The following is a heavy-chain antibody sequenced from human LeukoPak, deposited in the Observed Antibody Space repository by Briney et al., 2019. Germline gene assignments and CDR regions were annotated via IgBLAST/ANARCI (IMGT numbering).Heavy chain of an antibody. CDR2: IGTAGDT. V-gene: IGHV3-13*04. CDR1: GFTFSSYD. D-gene: IGHD3-9*01. CDR3: ARGSRDILTGRDAFDI. J-gene: IGHJ3*02. Sequence: GGSLRLSCAASGFTFSSYDMHWVRQAPGKGLEWVSAIGTAGDTYYPGSVKGRFTISRENAKNSLYLQMNSLRAGDTAVYYCARGSRDILTGRDAFDIWGQGTMVTVSS.